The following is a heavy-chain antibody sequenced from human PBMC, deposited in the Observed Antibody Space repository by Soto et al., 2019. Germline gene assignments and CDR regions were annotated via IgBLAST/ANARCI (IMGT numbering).Heavy chain of an antibody. CDR1: RYIFTAYF. V-gene: IGHV1-2*02. D-gene: IGHD1-1*01. CDR3: ASHDPGARFDP. Sequence: QVQLVQSGAEVKKPGASVKVSCKAPRYIFTAYFMHWVRQAPGQGLEWMGWINPNNGATHYGLSFQGRATMTSDTSISTAYMELSSLRSDDTAVYYCASHDPGARFDPWGQGTLVIVSS. J-gene: IGHJ5*02. CDR2: INPNNGAT.